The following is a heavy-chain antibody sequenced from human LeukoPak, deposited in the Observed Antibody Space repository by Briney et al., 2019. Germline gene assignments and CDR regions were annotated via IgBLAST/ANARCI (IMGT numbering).Heavy chain of an antibody. J-gene: IGHJ3*02. CDR2: IYPGDSDT. CDR1: GSRFTSYW. Sequence: GAPLKISCKGSGSRFTSYWIGWVRQMPGKGLEWMGIIYPGDSDTRYSPSFQGQVTISADKSISTAFLQWSSLKASDTAMYYCARHYLSGIYYQPDAFDIWGQGTMVTVSS. V-gene: IGHV5-51*01. CDR3: ARHYLSGIYYQPDAFDI. D-gene: IGHD1-26*01.